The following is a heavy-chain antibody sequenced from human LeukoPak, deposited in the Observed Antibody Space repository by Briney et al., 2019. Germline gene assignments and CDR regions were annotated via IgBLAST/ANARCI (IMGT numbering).Heavy chain of an antibody. CDR1: GGSISSYY. J-gene: IGHJ5*02. V-gene: IGHV4-59*01. Sequence: SETLSLTCTVSGGSISSYYWSWIRQPPGKGLEWIGYIYYSGSTNYNPSLKSRVTISVDTSKNQFSLKLSSVTAADTAVYYCARVDVWFDPWGQGTLVTVSS. CDR2: IYYSGST. CDR3: ARVDVWFDP.